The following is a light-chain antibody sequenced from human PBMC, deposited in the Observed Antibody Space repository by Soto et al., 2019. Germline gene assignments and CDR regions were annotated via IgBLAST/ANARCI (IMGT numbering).Light chain of an antibody. CDR1: QSVSDN. V-gene: IGKV3-15*01. Sequence: EIVMTQSPATLSVSPWERVTLSCRASQSVSDNLAWYQQRPGQAPRLLIYGASIRVTGIPARISGSESGTEFTLTISSLQSEDFGVYYCQQYNNWPITFGGGTRLEIK. J-gene: IGKJ5*01. CDR2: GAS. CDR3: QQYNNWPIT.